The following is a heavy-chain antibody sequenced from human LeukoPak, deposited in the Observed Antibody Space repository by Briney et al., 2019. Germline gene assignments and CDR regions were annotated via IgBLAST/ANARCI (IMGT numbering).Heavy chain of an antibody. V-gene: IGHV4-39*07. CDR3: ARDNRYYSAAAGTFAFDI. CDR2: IYYSGST. CDR1: GGSISSSSYY. Sequence: SETLSLTCTVSGGSISSSSYYWGWIRQPPGKGLEWIGNIYYSGSTYYNPSLKSRVTISVDTSKSQFSLKLSSVTAADTAVYYCARDNRYYSAAAGTFAFDIWGQGTMVTVSS. D-gene: IGHD6-13*01. J-gene: IGHJ3*02.